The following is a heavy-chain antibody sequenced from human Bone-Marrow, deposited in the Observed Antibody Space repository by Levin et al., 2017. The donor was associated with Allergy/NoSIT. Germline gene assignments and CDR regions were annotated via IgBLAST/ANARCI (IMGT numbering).Heavy chain of an antibody. Sequence: PGGSLRLSCAASGLTFSGSAIHWVRQTSGKGLEWVGRIRSKGNNYATTYGASVKGRFIMSRDDSKNMAYLQMNSLQTEDTAVYYCTGLSNFGSDPRKNYYYAMDVWGQGTAVIVSS. J-gene: IGHJ6*02. CDR3: TGLSNFGSDPRKNYYYAMDV. V-gene: IGHV3-73*01. CDR2: IRSKGNNYAT. CDR1: GLTFSGSA. D-gene: IGHD1-7*01.